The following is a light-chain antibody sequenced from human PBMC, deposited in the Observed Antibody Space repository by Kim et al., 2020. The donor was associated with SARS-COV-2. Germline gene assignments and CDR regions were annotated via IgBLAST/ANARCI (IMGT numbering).Light chain of an antibody. J-gene: IGKJ5*01. CDR3: QQYDSSPIT. V-gene: IGKV3-20*01. CDR1: QSVSSSY. CDR2: GAS. Sequence: SPGERATLSCRASQSVSSSYLAWYQQKSGQAPRLLIYGASTRATGIPDRFSGSGSGTDFTLTITRLEPEDFAVYYCQQYDSSPITFGQGTRLEI.